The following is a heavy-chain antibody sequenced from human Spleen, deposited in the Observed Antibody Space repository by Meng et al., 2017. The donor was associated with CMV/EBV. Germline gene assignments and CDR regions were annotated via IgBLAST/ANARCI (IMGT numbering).Heavy chain of an antibody. Sequence: GESLKISCAASGFTFSSYAMSWVRQAPGKGLEWVSAISGSGGSTYYADSVKGRFTISRDNAKNSLYLQMNSLRAEDTAVYYCARGITTLGDYWGQGTLVTVSS. CDR1: GFTFSSYA. CDR2: ISGSGGST. D-gene: IGHD3-22*01. J-gene: IGHJ4*02. V-gene: IGHV3-23*01. CDR3: ARGITTLGDY.